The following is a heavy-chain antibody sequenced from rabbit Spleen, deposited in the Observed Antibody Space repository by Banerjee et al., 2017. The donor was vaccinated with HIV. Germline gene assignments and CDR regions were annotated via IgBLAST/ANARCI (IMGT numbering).Heavy chain of an antibody. CDR3: VREAGYGGYGDGNL. CDR2: INVYTGKP. Sequence: QEQLVESGGGLVKPEGSLTLTCKASGFSFSDRDVMCWVRQAPGKGLQWIACINVYTGKPVYATWAKGRFTISRTSSTTVTLQMTSLTAADTATYFCVREAGYGGYGDGNLWGPGTLVTVS. J-gene: IGHJ4*01. D-gene: IGHD6-1*01. V-gene: IGHV1S45*01. CDR1: GFSFSDRDV.